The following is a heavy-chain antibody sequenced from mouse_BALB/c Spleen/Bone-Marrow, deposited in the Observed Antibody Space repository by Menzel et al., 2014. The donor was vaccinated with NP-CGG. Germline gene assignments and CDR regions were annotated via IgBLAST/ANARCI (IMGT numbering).Heavy chain of an antibody. CDR3: AAGCYGNSGWFAY. D-gene: IGHD2-1*01. J-gene: IGHJ3*01. Sequence: QVQLKESGAELARPGASVKMSCKASGYTFTSYTMHWVKQRPGQGLEWIGYINPSSGYTNYNQKFKDKATLTADKSSSTAYMQLSSLTSEDSAVYYCAAGCYGNSGWFAYWGQGTLVTVSA. CDR2: INPSSGYT. CDR1: GYTFTSYT. V-gene: IGHV1-4*01.